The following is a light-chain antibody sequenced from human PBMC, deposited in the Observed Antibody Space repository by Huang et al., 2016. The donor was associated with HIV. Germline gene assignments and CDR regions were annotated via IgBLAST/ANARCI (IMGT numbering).Light chain of an antibody. V-gene: IGKV2-28*01. Sequence: DIVMTQAPLSLSVTPGEPASISCRSSQSRLHRNGNNYLDWYLQKPGQSPQLPIYVASSRASGIPDRFNGSGSGTDFTLKISRVEAEDVGVYYCMQALQTPLTFGGGTKVEVK. CDR1: QSRLHRNGNNY. CDR2: VAS. CDR3: MQALQTPLT. J-gene: IGKJ4*01.